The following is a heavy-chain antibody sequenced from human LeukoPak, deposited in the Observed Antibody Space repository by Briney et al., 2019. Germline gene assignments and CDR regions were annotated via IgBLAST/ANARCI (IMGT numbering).Heavy chain of an antibody. CDR1: GFIFSSYG. D-gene: IGHD5-18*01. J-gene: IGHJ3*02. V-gene: IGHV3-30*02. CDR2: IRYDGSDK. Sequence: GGSLRLSCAASGFIFSSYGMHWVRQAPGKGLEWVTFIRYDGSDKYYADSVNGRFTISRDNSKNTLYLQMNSLRAEDTAVYYCARASGYSYGSDAFDIWGQGTMVTVSS. CDR3: ARASGYSYGSDAFDI.